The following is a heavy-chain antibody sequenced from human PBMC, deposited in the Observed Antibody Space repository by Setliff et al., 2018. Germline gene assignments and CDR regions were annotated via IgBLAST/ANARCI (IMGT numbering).Heavy chain of an antibody. J-gene: IGHJ6*03. CDR3: ARVRRVVIAYYYYMDV. V-gene: IGHV4-34*01. CDR1: GGSFSGYY. CDR2: INHSGST. D-gene: IGHD2-21*01. Sequence: PSETLSLTCAVYGGSFSGYYWSWIRQPPGKGLGWIGEINHSGSTNYNPSLKSRVTISVDTSKNQFSLKLSSVTAADTAVYYCARVRRVVIAYYYYMDVWGKGTTVTVSS.